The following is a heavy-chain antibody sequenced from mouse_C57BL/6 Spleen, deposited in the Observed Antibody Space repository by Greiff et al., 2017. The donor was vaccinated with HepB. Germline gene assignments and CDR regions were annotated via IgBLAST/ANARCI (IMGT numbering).Heavy chain of an antibody. Sequence: VQLVESGAELARPGASVKLSCKASGYTFTSYGISWVKQRTGQGLEWIGEIYPRSGNTYYNEKFKGKATLTADKSSSTAYMELRSLTSEGSAVYFCARSVHPSSYAMDYWGQGTSVTVSS. J-gene: IGHJ4*01. CDR2: IYPRSGNT. CDR1: GYTFTSYG. V-gene: IGHV1-81*01. CDR3: ARSVHPSSYAMDY.